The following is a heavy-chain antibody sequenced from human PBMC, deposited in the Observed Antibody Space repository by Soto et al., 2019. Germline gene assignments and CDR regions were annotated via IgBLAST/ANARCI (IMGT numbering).Heavy chain of an antibody. J-gene: IGHJ4*02. V-gene: IGHV4-30-4*01. Sequence: QVQLQESGPGLVEPSQTLSLTCTVSGGSVSSGGYFWSWIRQSPGKGLEWIGHIYNTVSTYGNPTRESPLTISVDTSMNRFSLRLNSVTAANTAVYCARGSDVDKVDSWGQGTLVTVSS. CDR1: GGSVSSGGYF. CDR2: IYNTVST. CDR3: ARGSDVDKVDS. D-gene: IGHD2-21*01.